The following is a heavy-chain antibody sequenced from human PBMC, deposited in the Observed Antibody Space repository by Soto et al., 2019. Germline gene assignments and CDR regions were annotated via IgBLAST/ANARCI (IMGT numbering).Heavy chain of an antibody. J-gene: IGHJ4*02. D-gene: IGHD3-9*01. Sequence: GGSLRLSCAASGFTFSSYAMSWVRQAPGKGLEWVSAISGSGGSTYYADSVKGRFTISRDNSKNTLYLQMNSLRAEDTAVYYCAKDGDILTGPDYFDYWGQGTLVTVSS. CDR2: ISGSGGST. CDR3: AKDGDILTGPDYFDY. V-gene: IGHV3-23*01. CDR1: GFTFSSYA.